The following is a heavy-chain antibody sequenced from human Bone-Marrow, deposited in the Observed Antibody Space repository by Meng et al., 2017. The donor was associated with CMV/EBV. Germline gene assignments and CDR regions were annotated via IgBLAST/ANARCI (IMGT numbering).Heavy chain of an antibody. CDR3: ARDQHLMYSSSWHDAFDI. D-gene: IGHD6-13*01. J-gene: IGHJ3*02. Sequence: GESLKISCAASGFSFGSHWMSWVRQAPGKGLEWVANIKEDGSENDYVDSVKGRFTISRDNAKKSLYLQMNSLRDEDTAVYYCARDQHLMYSSSWHDAFDIWGQGTMVTVSS. CDR1: GFSFGSHW. CDR2: IKEDGSEN. V-gene: IGHV3-7*01.